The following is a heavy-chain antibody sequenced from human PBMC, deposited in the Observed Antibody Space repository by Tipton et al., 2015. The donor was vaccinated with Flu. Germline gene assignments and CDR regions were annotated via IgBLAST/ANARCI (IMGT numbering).Heavy chain of an antibody. V-gene: IGHV4-38-2*02. CDR3: ARGLGQSVDTAMVIKEYYFDY. Sequence: LRLSCSVSGGSIGSPYCWGWVRRPSGKGLEWIGTICPGSPYYNPSLRSRVTISVDTSKNQFSLKLSSVTAADTAMYYYARGLGQSVDTAMVIKEYYFDYCDHGTLVTVSS. CDR1: GGSIGSPYC. CDR2: ICPGSP. D-gene: IGHD5-18*01. J-gene: IGHJ4*01.